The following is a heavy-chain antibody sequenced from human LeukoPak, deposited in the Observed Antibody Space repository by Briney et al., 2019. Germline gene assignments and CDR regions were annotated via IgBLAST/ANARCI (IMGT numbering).Heavy chain of an antibody. CDR3: ASSSPTVVSDTYYYYAMDV. CDR2: ISYDGSNK. CDR1: GFTFNNYP. D-gene: IGHD4-23*01. V-gene: IGHV3-30-3*01. Sequence: GGSLRLSCAASGFTFNNYPMHWVRQAPGKGLEWVAVISYDGSNKYYADSVKGRFTISRNNSKNTLYLQMNSLRAEDTAVYYCASSSPTVVSDTYYYYAMDVWGQGTTVTVSS. J-gene: IGHJ6*02.